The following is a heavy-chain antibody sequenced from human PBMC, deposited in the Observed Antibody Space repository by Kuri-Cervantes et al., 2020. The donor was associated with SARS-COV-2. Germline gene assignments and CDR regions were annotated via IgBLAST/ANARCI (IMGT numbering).Heavy chain of an antibody. Sequence: SETLSLTCTVSGGSISSSSYYWGWIRQPPGKGLEWIGSIYYSGSTYYNPSLKSRVTISVDTSKNQFSLKLSSVTAADTAVYYCARASSGYETNIDYWGQGTLVTVSS. CDR3: ARASSGYETNIDY. D-gene: IGHD5-12*01. V-gene: IGHV4-39*07. CDR2: IYYSGST. J-gene: IGHJ4*02. CDR1: GGSISSSSYY.